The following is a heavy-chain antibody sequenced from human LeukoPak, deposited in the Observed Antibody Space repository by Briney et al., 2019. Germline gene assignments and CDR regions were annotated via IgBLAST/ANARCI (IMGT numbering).Heavy chain of an antibody. J-gene: IGHJ5*01. Sequence: TSRISWVRQAPGQGLEWMGWIGTYGGDTYYAQKFQGRITVPTDASTSTVYMELRNLRSDDTAVYYCAGDLWNFYDDSGYNRDFDSWGQGTLVTVSS. CDR3: AGDLWNFYDDSGYNRDFDS. D-gene: IGHD3-22*01. CDR2: IGTYGGDT. V-gene: IGHV1-18*01. CDR1: TSR.